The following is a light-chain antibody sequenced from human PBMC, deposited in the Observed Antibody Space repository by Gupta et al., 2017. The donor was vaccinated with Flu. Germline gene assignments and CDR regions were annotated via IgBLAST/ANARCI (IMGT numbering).Light chain of an antibody. CDR3: QQYYNAPRT. CDR1: ENISSS. CDR2: SAS. Sequence: PSSLSVSAGDRVTISCLASENISSSVNWYQQKRGKAPKLLIFSASTLKTGVPSRFSGSGSGTDFTLTITNLQPEDFATYYCQQYYNAPRTFGQGTKVENK. J-gene: IGKJ1*01. V-gene: IGKV1-39*01.